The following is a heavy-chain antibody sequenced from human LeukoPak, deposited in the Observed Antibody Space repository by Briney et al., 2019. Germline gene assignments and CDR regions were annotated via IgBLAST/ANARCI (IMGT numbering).Heavy chain of an antibody. D-gene: IGHD3-22*01. Sequence: PSETLSLTCAVYGGSFSGYYWSWVRQPPGKGLEWIGEINHSGTTNYNPSLKSQLTISVDTAKSQFSLNLSSLTAADTAVYYCASNGPLLSDTSRYYFDSWGQGTLVTVSS. V-gene: IGHV4-34*01. CDR2: INHSGTT. J-gene: IGHJ4*02. CDR3: ASNGPLLSDTSRYYFDS. CDR1: GGSFSGYY.